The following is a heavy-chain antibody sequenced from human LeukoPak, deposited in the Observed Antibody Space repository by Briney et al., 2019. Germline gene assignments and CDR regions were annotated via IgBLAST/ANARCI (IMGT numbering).Heavy chain of an antibody. V-gene: IGHV3-11*01. D-gene: IGHD1-1*01. Sequence: KSGGSLRLSCAASGFTFIDYYMNWIRQAPGKGLEWVSYISTSGTTMSYADSVKGRFTISMDSAKNSLYLQMNSLRAEDTAVYYCARGTTGTTDFAYWGQGTLVTVSS. CDR1: GFTFIDYY. J-gene: IGHJ4*02. CDR2: ISTSGTTM. CDR3: ARGTTGTTDFAY.